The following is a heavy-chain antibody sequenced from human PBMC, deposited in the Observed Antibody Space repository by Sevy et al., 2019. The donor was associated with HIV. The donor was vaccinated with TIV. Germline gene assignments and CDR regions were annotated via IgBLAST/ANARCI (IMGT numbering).Heavy chain of an antibody. CDR2: IDGSGGIT. CDR1: GLTFSTYA. CDR3: AKDVGGYDFWGAMDWY. Sequence: GGSLRLSCAASGLTFSTYAMSWVRQAPGKGLEWVSGIDGSGGITYYAHSVKGRFTISRDNSKNTLYLQMNSLRAEDTAVYYCAKDVGGYDFWGAMDWYWGQGTLVTVSS. V-gene: IGHV3-23*01. J-gene: IGHJ4*02. D-gene: IGHD3-3*01.